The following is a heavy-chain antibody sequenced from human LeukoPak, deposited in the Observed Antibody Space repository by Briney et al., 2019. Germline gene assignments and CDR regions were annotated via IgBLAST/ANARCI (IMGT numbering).Heavy chain of an antibody. D-gene: IGHD2/OR15-2a*01. Sequence: GGSLRPSCAASGFTFSSYAMAWVRQAPGKGLEWVSAISGSGGTTYYADSVKGRFTISRDNSKNALYLQMSSLRAEDTAVYYCAKSMGSVDFDYWGQGTLVTVSS. CDR2: ISGSGGTT. J-gene: IGHJ4*02. CDR1: GFTFSSYA. CDR3: AKSMGSVDFDY. V-gene: IGHV3-23*01.